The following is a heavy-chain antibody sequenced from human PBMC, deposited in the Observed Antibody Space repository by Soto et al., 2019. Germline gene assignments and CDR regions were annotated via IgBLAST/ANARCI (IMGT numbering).Heavy chain of an antibody. V-gene: IGHV4-30-4*01. CDR3: ARVYCNYDSAYYYYYGMDV. D-gene: IGHD4-4*01. Sequence: SETLSLTCAVHGGSFSGYYWSWIRQPPGKGLEWIGYIYYSGSTYYNPSLKRRVTISVDTSKNQFSLKLSSVIAADTAAYYCARVYCNYDSAYYYYYGMDVWGQGTTVTVSS. CDR2: IYYSGST. CDR1: GGSFSGYY. J-gene: IGHJ6*02.